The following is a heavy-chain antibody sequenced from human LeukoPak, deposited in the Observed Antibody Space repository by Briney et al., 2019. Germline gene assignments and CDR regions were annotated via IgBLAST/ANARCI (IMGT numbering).Heavy chain of an antibody. CDR2: ISSSSSYI. J-gene: IGHJ4*02. CDR3: ARDITIRMVPFDY. D-gene: IGHD1-20*01. Sequence: GGSLRLSCAASGFTFSSYSMNWVRQAPGKGLEWVSSISSSSSYIYYADSVKGRFTISRDNAKNSLYLQMDSLRAEDTAVYYCARDITIRMVPFDYWGQGTLVTVSS. V-gene: IGHV3-21*01. CDR1: GFTFSSYS.